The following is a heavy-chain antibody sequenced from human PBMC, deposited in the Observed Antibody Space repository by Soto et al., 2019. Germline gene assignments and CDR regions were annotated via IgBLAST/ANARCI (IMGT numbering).Heavy chain of an antibody. CDR2: INLGGST. Sequence: SETLSLTCTVYGGSFSGYFWSWIRQPPGKGLEWIGEINLGGSTNYNPSLKGRVTISVDTSKNQFSLKLSSVTAADTAFYYCARAVSTRPDGYYYYSMDVWGQGTTVTVSS. V-gene: IGHV4-34*01. J-gene: IGHJ6*02. CDR1: GGSFSGYF. CDR3: ARAVSTRPDGYYYYSMDV. D-gene: IGHD6-6*01.